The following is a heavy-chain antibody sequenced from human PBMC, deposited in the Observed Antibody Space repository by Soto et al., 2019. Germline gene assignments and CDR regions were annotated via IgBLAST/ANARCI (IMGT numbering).Heavy chain of an antibody. CDR1: GFTFSGSS. Sequence: GGSLRLSCAASGFTFSGSSLHWVRLASGKGLEWVGRVRSKANSYATAYAASVRGRFTISRDDSKSTAYLQMNSLKSEDAAVYYCTRETPAYYYYYMDVWGKGTTVTVS. CDR3: TRETPAYYYYYMDV. V-gene: IGHV3-73*01. J-gene: IGHJ6*03. CDR2: VRSKANSYAT. D-gene: IGHD2-15*01.